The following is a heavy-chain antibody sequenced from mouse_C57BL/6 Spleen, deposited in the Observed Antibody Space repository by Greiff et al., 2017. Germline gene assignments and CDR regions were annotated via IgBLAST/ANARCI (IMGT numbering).Heavy chain of an antibody. Sequence: EVKLVESGGDLVKPGGSLKLSCAASGFTFSSYGMSWVRQTPDKRLEWVATISSGGSYTYYPDSVKGRFAISRDNAKNTLYLQMSSLKSEDTAMYYCARQPSLYFDYWGQGTTLTVSS. CDR3: ARQPSLYFDY. J-gene: IGHJ2*01. V-gene: IGHV5-6*01. D-gene: IGHD6-1*01. CDR1: GFTFSSYG. CDR2: ISSGGSYT.